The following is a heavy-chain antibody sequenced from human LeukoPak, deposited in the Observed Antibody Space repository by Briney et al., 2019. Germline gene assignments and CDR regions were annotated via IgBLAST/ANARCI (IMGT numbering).Heavy chain of an antibody. CDR3: ARYSNWFNYYYYYMDV. CDR2: IQYDGSNE. V-gene: IGHV3-30*19. D-gene: IGHD7-27*01. CDR1: GFTFSSYG. Sequence: GGSLRLSCAASGFTFSSYGMHWVRQAPGKGLEWVAYIQYDGSNEQYADSVKGRLSISRDSSKNILYLQMNSLRAEDTAVYYCARYSNWFNYYYYYMDVWGKGTTVTVSS. J-gene: IGHJ6*03.